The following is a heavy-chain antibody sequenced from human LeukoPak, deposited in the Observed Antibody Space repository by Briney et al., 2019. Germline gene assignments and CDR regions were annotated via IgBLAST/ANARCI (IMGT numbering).Heavy chain of an antibody. V-gene: IGHV3-53*01. CDR2: IYTGGKT. D-gene: IGHD2-2*01. J-gene: IGHJ4*02. Sequence: PGGSLTLSCAASGFTFSSYEMKWVRQAPGKGLEWVSVIYTGGKTFYADSAKGRFTISRDNSKTPLYLQMNSLRVDDTAMYYCARVYFSSTTSYEDYWGQGSLVTVSS. CDR1: GFTFSSYE. CDR3: ARVYFSSTTSYEDY.